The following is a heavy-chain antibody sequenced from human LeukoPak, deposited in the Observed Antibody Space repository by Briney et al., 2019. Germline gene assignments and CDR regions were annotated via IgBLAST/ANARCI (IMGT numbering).Heavy chain of an antibody. J-gene: IGHJ4*02. CDR3: ARGPYYYGSGSYGGY. Sequence: ASVKVSCKASGYSFSSYVMYWVRQAPGQRLEWMGWINAGNGDTKYSQKFQGRVTITRDTSASTAYMELSSLRSEDTAVYYCARGPYYYGSGSYGGYWGQGTLVTVSS. V-gene: IGHV1-3*01. CDR2: INAGNGDT. D-gene: IGHD3-10*01. CDR1: GYSFSSYV.